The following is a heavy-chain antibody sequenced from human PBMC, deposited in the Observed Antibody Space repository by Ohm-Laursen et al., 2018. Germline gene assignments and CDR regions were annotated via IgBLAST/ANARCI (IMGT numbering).Heavy chain of an antibody. CDR1: GFTFDDYV. CDR3: AKEARWLPVFDI. V-gene: IGHV3-9*01. J-gene: IGHJ4*02. Sequence: SLRLSCAASGFTFDDYVMDWVRQAPGEGLEWVAGISWNSGSVGYADSVKGRFTISRDNAKNSLYLQMNSLRAEDTALYYCAKEARWLPVFDIWGQGTLVTVTS. D-gene: IGHD4-23*01. CDR2: ISWNSGSV.